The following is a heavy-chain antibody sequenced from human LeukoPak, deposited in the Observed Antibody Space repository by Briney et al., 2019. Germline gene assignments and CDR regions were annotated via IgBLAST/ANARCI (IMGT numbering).Heavy chain of an antibody. Sequence: GGSLRLSCAASGFTFSSYAMSWVRQAPGKGPEWVANIKQDGSEKYYVDSVKGRFTISRDNAKNSLYLQMNSLRAEDTAVYYCARDFYPYCGGDCDTYFDYWGQGTLVTVSS. CDR3: ARDFYPYCGGDCDTYFDY. D-gene: IGHD2-21*02. CDR1: GFTFSSYA. V-gene: IGHV3-7*01. J-gene: IGHJ4*02. CDR2: IKQDGSEK.